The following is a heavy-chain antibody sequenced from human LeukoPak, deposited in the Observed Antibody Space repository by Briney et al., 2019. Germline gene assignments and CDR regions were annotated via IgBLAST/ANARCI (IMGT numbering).Heavy chain of an antibody. CDR1: GYTFTSCD. V-gene: IGHV1-8*01. D-gene: IGHD2-21*02. CDR3: ARGPYYDPHIVVVTAIPNWFDP. J-gene: IGHJ5*02. Sequence: ASVKVCCKASGYTFTSCDINWVRPATGQGLGWMGWMNPDSGNTGYAQKFQGRVTMTRNTSISTAYIEPSSVRSADTAVYYCARGPYYDPHIVVVTAIPNWFDPWGQGTLVTVSS. CDR2: MNPDSGNT.